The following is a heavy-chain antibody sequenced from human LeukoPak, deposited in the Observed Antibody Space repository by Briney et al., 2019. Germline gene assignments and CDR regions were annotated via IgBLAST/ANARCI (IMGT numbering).Heavy chain of an antibody. CDR1: GGSMSSSDNY. CDR3: ARVFCSGGNCYHFDY. V-gene: IGHV4-61*02. J-gene: IGHJ4*02. D-gene: IGHD2-15*01. Sequence: SQTLSLTCTVSGGSMSSSDNYWSWIRQPAGKGLECIGRIYTSGSTTYNPSLRSRVTISLDTSKDQLSLTVTSVTAADTAVYYCARVFCSGGNCYHFDYWGQGILVTVSS. CDR2: IYTSGST.